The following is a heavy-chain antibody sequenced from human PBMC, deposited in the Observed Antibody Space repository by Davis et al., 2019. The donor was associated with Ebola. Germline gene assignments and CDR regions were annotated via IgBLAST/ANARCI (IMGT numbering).Heavy chain of an antibody. J-gene: IGHJ4*02. CDR1: GFTVSTNC. CDR3: ARDFSPDSSGSGY. CDR2: LYSGGTT. V-gene: IGHV3-53*01. D-gene: IGHD3-22*01. Sequence: GESLKISCAASGFTVSTNCMSWVRQAPRKGLEWVSVLYSGGTTYYADSVKGRFTISRDNSKNTLYLQMNSLRAEDTAVYYCARDFSPDSSGSGYWGQGTLVTVSS.